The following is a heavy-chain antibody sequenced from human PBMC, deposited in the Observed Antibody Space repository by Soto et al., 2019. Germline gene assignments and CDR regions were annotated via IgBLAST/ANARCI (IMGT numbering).Heavy chain of an antibody. CDR3: ARDHKEAFDI. CDR2: MYFNEST. Sequence: SETLSLTCTVSGGSISPYFLNWIRQAPGKGLEWIGYMYFNESTNYNPSLKSRVTISLDTSKSLFSLKLNSVTAADTAVYYCARDHKEAFDIWGQGTLVTVSS. CDR1: GGSISPYF. J-gene: IGHJ3*02. V-gene: IGHV4-59*01.